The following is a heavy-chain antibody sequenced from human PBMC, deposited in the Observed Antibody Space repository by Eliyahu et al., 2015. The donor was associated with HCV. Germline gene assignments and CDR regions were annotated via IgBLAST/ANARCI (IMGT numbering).Heavy chain of an antibody. Sequence: EVQLVESGGGXVQPGGSLRLSCAASGFTLSDYXXHGXRHVPGKGXMWVSHINGDDSRTSYADSVKGRFSISRDDAKNTLFLQMNSLRAEDTAVYYCARDGYCSGAKCYRSRGYYYYGMEVWGQGTTVTVSS. V-gene: IGHV3-74*01. CDR2: INGDDSRT. CDR1: GFTLSDYX. D-gene: IGHD2-2*02. CDR3: ARDGYCSGAKCYRSRGYYYYGMEV. J-gene: IGHJ6*02.